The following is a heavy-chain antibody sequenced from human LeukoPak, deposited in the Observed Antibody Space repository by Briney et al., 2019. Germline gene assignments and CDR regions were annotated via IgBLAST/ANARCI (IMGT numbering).Heavy chain of an antibody. CDR2: ISSSGNYI. J-gene: IGHJ4*02. Sequence: GSLRLSCAASGFTFSSYEMNWVRQAPGKGLEWVSCISSSGNYIYYADSVKGRFTISRDNAEKSLSLQMNSLRAEDTAVYYCARGYNSGWYYSDYWGQGTLVTVSS. D-gene: IGHD6-19*01. V-gene: IGHV3-21*01. CDR1: GFTFSSYE. CDR3: ARGYNSGWYYSDY.